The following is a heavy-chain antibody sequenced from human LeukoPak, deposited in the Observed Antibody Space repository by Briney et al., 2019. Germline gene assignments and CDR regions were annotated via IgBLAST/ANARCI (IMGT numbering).Heavy chain of an antibody. CDR2: MNPNSGNT. Sequence: ASVKVSCKASGYTFTSYDINWVRQATGQGLEWMGWMNPNSGNTGYAQKFQGRVTMTRNTSISTAYMELSSLRSEDTAVYYCARVGDYGDPFDYWGQGTLVTVSP. CDR1: GYTFTSYD. V-gene: IGHV1-8*01. CDR3: ARVGDYGDPFDY. J-gene: IGHJ4*02. D-gene: IGHD4-17*01.